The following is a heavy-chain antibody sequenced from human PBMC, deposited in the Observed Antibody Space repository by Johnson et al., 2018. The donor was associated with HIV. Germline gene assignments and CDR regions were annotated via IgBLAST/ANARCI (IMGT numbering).Heavy chain of an antibody. J-gene: IGHJ3*02. CDR3: ARGGASDAFDI. CDR2: IYSGGST. Sequence: VQLVESGGGLVKPGGSLRLSCAASGFTFSNHHMTWVRQAPGKGLEWVSVIYSGGSTYQADSVKGRFTISRDNSKNTLYLQMNSLRAEDTAVYYCARGGASDAFDIWGQGTMVTVSS. D-gene: IGHD4/OR15-4a*01. CDR1: GFTFSNHH. V-gene: IGHV3-66*01.